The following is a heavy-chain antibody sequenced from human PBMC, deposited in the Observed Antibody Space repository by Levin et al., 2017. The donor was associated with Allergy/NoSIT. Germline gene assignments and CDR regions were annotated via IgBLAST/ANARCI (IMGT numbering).Heavy chain of an antibody. D-gene: IGHD6-6*01. Sequence: GESLKISCAASGFTFSSYWMSWVRQAPGKGLEWVANIKQDGSEKYYVDSVKGRFTISRDNAKNSLYLQMNSLRAEDTAVYYCARGIAARYYYGMDVWGQGTTVTVSS. CDR1: GFTFSSYW. CDR2: IKQDGSEK. CDR3: ARGIAARYYYGMDV. J-gene: IGHJ6*02. V-gene: IGHV3-7*01.